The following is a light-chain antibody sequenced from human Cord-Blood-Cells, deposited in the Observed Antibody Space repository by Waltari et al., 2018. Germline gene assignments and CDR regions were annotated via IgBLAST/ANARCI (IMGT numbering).Light chain of an antibody. J-gene: IGLJ2*01. Sequence: QYALTHPPPASEAPGQSATLPCTGTSSDAGGYNYASWYQQHPGKAPKLMIYEVSKRPSGVPDRFSGSKSGNTASLTVSGLQAEDEADYYCSSYAGSNVVFGGGTKLTVL. V-gene: IGLV2-8*01. CDR3: SSYAGSNVV. CDR1: SSDAGGYNY. CDR2: EVS.